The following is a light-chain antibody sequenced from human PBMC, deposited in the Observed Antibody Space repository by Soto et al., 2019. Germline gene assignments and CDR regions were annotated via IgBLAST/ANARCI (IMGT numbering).Light chain of an antibody. CDR3: QQYNNWPPLT. CDR2: GAS. CDR1: QSVSSN. V-gene: IGKV3-15*01. J-gene: IGKJ4*01. Sequence: EIVLTQSPGTLSLSPGESATLSCRASQSVSSNLAWYQQKPGQAPRLLIYGASTRATGIPARFSGSGSGTEFTLTISSLQSEDFAVYYCQQYNNWPPLTFGGGNKVDIK.